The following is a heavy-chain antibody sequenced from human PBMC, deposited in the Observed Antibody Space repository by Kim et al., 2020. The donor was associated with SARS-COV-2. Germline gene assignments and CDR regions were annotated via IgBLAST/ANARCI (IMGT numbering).Heavy chain of an antibody. CDR3: AKDYYDSRGYYDYYYYG. D-gene: IGHD3-22*01. Sequence: GGSLRLSCAASGFTFSSYGMHWVRQAPGKGLEWVAVISYDGSNKYYADSVKGRFTISRDNSKNTLYLQMNSLRAEDTAVYYCAKDYYDSRGYYDYYYYG. CDR1: GFTFSSYG. CDR2: ISYDGSNK. V-gene: IGHV3-30*18. J-gene: IGHJ6*01.